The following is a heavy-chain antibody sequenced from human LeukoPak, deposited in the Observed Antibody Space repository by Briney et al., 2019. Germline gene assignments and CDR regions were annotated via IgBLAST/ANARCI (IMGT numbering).Heavy chain of an antibody. V-gene: IGHV3-23*01. D-gene: IGHD3-22*01. Sequence: GGSLRLSCAASGFTFSCYAMSWVRQAPGKGLEWVSAISGSGGSTYYADSVKGRFTISRDNSKNTLYLQMNSLRAEDTAVYYCAKGYYYDSSGLEYFQHWGQGTLVTVSS. CDR3: AKGYYYDSSGLEYFQH. CDR2: ISGSGGST. J-gene: IGHJ1*01. CDR1: GFTFSCYA.